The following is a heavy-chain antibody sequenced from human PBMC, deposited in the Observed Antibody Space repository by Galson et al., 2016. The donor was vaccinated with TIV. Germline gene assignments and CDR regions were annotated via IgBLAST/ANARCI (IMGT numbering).Heavy chain of an antibody. D-gene: IGHD3-3*01. J-gene: IGHJ6*04. CDR3: ERGSSYCSNYLDV. V-gene: IGHV1-69*13. CDR2: IIAIFGIP. Sequence: SVKVSCKASGGIFRSYAISWVRQAPGQGLEWMGGIIAIFGIPNYAQKFQGRVTITADESTTTVYMELSSLRSDDTAVYYCERGSSYCSNYLDVWGKGTTVTVSS. CDR1: GGIFRSYA.